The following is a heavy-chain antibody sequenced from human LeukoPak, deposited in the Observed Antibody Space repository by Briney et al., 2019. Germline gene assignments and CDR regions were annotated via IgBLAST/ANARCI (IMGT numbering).Heavy chain of an antibody. CDR2: IIPIFGTA. D-gene: IGHD6-13*01. J-gene: IGHJ4*02. V-gene: IGHV1-69*01. CDR1: GGTFSSYA. Sequence: WVKVSCKASGGTFSSYAISWVRQAHGQGLEWMGGIIPIFGTANYAQKFQGRVTITADESTSTAYMELSSLRSEDTAVYYCARGARYSSSWYYFDYWGQGTLVTVSS. CDR3: ARGARYSSSWYYFDY.